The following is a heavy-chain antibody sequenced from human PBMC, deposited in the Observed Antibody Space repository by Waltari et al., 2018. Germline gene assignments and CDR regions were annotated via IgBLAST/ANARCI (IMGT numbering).Heavy chain of an antibody. CDR1: GFSLTTRGVG. CDR2: IYWDDDT. D-gene: IGHD3-10*01. V-gene: IGHV2-5*02. J-gene: IGHJ6*02. Sequence: QITLKESGPTLVKPTQTLTLTCTFSGFSLTTRGVGVGWIRQPPGKALEWLALIYWDDDTRYSPSLKSRLTITKDTSKNQVVLRMTNMDPVDTATYYCAHSGSPYYHVSGSYTYYYYGMDVWGQGTTVTVSS. CDR3: AHSGSPYYHVSGSYTYYYYGMDV.